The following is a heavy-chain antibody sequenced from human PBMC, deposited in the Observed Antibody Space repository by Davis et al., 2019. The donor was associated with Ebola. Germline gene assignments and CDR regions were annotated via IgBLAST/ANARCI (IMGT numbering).Heavy chain of an antibody. CDR2: IYYSGST. CDR1: GGSISSYY. D-gene: IGHD3-9*01. CDR3: ARADDILTGYYRFDY. J-gene: IGHJ4*02. V-gene: IGHV4-30-4*01. Sequence: SETLSLTCTVSGGSISSYYWSWIRQPPGKGLEWIGYIYYSGSTYYNPSLKSRVTISVDTSKNQFSLKLSSVTAADTAVYYCARADDILTGYYRFDYWGQGTLVTVSS.